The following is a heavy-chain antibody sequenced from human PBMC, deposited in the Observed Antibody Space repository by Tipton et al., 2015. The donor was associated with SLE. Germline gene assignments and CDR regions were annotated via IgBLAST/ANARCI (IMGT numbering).Heavy chain of an antibody. Sequence: TLSLTCTVSGASISSYYWSWIRQPPVKGLEWIGYIYYSGNTNYNPSLKNRVTISVDTSKTQFSLKLSSVTAADTAVYYFWRGEAAAAEPYYFDYWGPGTLVTVSS. CDR3: WRGEAAAAEPYYFDY. CDR1: GASISSYY. D-gene: IGHD6-13*01. CDR2: IYYSGNT. J-gene: IGHJ4*02. V-gene: IGHV4-59*01.